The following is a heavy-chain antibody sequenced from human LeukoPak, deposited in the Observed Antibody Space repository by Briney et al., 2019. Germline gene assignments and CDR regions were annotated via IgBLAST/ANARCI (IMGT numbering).Heavy chain of an antibody. V-gene: IGHV4-59*01. CDR2: IYYSGST. D-gene: IGHD6-13*01. CDR1: GASISSYY. J-gene: IGHJ4*02. CDR3: ARGPYSSSWYEYYFDY. Sequence: SETLSLTCTVSGASISSYYWSWIRQPPGKGLEWIGYIYYSGSTNYNPSLKSRVTISVDTSKNQFSLKLSSVTAADTAVYYCARGPYSSSWYEYYFDYWGQGTLVTVSS.